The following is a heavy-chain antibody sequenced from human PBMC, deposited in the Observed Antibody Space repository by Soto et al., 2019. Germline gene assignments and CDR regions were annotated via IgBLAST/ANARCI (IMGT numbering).Heavy chain of an antibody. V-gene: IGHV3-23*01. CDR2: ISSSGDSR. J-gene: IGHJ3*02. D-gene: IGHD6-25*01. Sequence: EVQMLESGGGLVQPGGSLRLSCAASGFTFNSCATSWVHQAPGKGLEWVAAISSSGDSRYYADSVNGRFTISRDNSKNTLYLQMNSLRAEDSAIYYCAKDKRLPHDVFDIWGQGTMVTVSS. CDR1: GFTFNSCA. CDR3: AKDKRLPHDVFDI.